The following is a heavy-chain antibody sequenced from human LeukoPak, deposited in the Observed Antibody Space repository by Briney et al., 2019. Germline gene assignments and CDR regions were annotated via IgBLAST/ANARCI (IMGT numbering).Heavy chain of an antibody. CDR2: IRYDGSNK. D-gene: IGHD3-22*01. V-gene: IGHV3-30*02. CDR3: AKPNYYDSSGTIDY. CDR1: GFTFSTYS. J-gene: IGHJ4*02. Sequence: PGGSLRLSCAASGFTFSTYSMNWVRQVPGKGLEWVAFIRYDGSNKYYADSVKGRFTISRDNSKNTLYLQMNSLRAEDTAVYYCAKPNYYDSSGTIDYWGQGTLVTVSS.